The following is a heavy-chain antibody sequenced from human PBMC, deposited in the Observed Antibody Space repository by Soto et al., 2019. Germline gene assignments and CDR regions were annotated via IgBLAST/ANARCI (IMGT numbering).Heavy chain of an antibody. J-gene: IGHJ3*02. V-gene: IGHV4-4*02. CDR1: GGSISSSNW. CDR2: IYHSGST. Sequence: QVQLQESCPGPVKPSGTLSLTCAVSGGSISSSNWWSWVRQPPGKGLEWIGEIYHSGSTNYNPSLKSRVTISVDKSKNQFSLKLSSVTAADTAVYYCARDRYVKKRQQLVTDAFDIWGQGTMVTVSS. CDR3: ARDRYVKKRQQLVTDAFDI. D-gene: IGHD6-13*01.